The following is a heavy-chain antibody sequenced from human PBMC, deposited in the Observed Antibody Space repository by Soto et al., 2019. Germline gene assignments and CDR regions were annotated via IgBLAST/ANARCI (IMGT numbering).Heavy chain of an antibody. CDR2: IWYDGSNK. Sequence: GGSLRLSCAASGFTFSSYGMHWVRQAPGKGLEWVAVIWYDGSNKYYEDSVKGRFTNSRENSKNTQYLQMKSPRAEDTAGYYCVRADYGDYSVFDYRGQGTLVTVSS. CDR1: GFTFSSYG. D-gene: IGHD4-17*01. CDR3: VRADYGDYSVFDY. V-gene: IGHV3-33*01. J-gene: IGHJ4*02.